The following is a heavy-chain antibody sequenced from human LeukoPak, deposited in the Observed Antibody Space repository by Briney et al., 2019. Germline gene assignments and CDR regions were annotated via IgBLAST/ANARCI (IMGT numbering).Heavy chain of an antibody. CDR3: ARASLAYCSGGSCYAIDH. CDR2: TYYRSKWYN. CDR1: GDSVSSNSAA. J-gene: IGHJ4*02. D-gene: IGHD2-15*01. Sequence: SQTLSLTCAISGDSVSSNSAAWNWIRQSPSRGLEWLGRTYYRSKWYNDYAVSVKSRITINPDTSKNQFSLKLSSVTAADTAVYYCARASLAYCSGGSCYAIDHWGQGTLVTVSS. V-gene: IGHV6-1*01.